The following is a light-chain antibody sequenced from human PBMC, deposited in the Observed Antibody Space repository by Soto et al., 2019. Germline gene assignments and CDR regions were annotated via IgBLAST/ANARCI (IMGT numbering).Light chain of an antibody. J-gene: IGKJ1*01. CDR3: QQYYNWPPWT. CDR1: PSISTK. Sequence: EIVMTQSPATLSLSPWERATLSRRASPSISTKLAWYQQTPGQAPRLLIYDASTRASGTPVGFSGGGSGTEFNLATSSLKSEDFAVYYCQQYYNWPPWTFGQGTKVHIK. V-gene: IGKV3D-15*01. CDR2: DAS.